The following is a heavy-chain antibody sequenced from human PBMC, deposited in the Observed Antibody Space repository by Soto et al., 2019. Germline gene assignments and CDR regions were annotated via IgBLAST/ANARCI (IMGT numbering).Heavy chain of an antibody. CDR2: VYRTAIP. CDR1: GYSINSDYN. CDR3: PRRGRPRDRYYDS. V-gene: IGHV4-38-2*01. J-gene: IGHJ5*01. D-gene: IGHD1-26*01. Sequence: PSETLSLTCHVSGYSINSDYNWAWIRQPPGKGLEWIGSVYRTAIPLYNPSLKSRVSISVDMSKNQFSLNLTSVTAADTAVYYCPRRGRPRDRYYDSFGQGTRVTVSS.